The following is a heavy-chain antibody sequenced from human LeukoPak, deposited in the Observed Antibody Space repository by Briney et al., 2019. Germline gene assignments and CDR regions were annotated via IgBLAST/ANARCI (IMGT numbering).Heavy chain of an antibody. CDR1: GGSISSYY. CDR2: IYYSGST. J-gene: IGHJ4*02. Sequence: SETLSLTCTVSGGSISSYYWSWIRQPPGKGLEWIGYIYYSGSTNYNPSLKSRVTISVDTSKNQFSLKLSSVTAADTAVYYCARGVGRFLEWSHFDYWGQGTLVTVSS. V-gene: IGHV4-59*01. CDR3: ARGVGRFLEWSHFDY. D-gene: IGHD3-3*01.